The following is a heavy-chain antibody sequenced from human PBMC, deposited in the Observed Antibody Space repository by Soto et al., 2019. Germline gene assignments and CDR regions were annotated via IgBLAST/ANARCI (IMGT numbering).Heavy chain of an antibody. J-gene: IGHJ4*02. CDR3: ARERGYYGSGSLDY. V-gene: IGHV3-74*01. Sequence: GGSLRLSCAASGFTFSSYWMHWVRQAPGKGLVWVSRINSDGSSTSYADSVKGRFTISRDNAKNTLYLQINSLRAEDTAVYYCARERGYYGSGSLDYWGQGTLVTVSS. CDR1: GFTFSSYW. D-gene: IGHD3-10*01. CDR2: INSDGSST.